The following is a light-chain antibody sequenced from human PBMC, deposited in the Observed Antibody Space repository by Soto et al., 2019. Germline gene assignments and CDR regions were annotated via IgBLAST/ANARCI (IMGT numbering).Light chain of an antibody. CDR2: GAS. J-gene: IGKJ5*01. V-gene: IGKV3-20*01. CDR1: QSVSGSY. CDR3: QQYNNWPPGIT. Sequence: EIVLTQSPGTLSLSPGERATLSCRASQSVSGSYLAWHQQKPGQAPRLLIYGASSRATGIPDRFTGSGSGTDFTLTISRLEPEDFAVYYCQQYNNWPPGITFGQGTRLEIK.